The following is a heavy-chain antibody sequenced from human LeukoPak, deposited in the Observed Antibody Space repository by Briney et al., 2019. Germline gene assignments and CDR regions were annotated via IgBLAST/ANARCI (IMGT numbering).Heavy chain of an antibody. CDR3: ARDESSGYYPHYFDY. CDR1: GGTFSSYG. Sequence: ASVKVSCKASGGTFSSYGISWVRQAPGQGLEWMGWISAYNGNTNYAQKLQGRVTMTTDTSTSTAYMELRSLRSDDTAVYYCARDESSGYYPHYFDYWGQGTLVTVSS. CDR2: ISAYNGNT. J-gene: IGHJ4*02. V-gene: IGHV1-18*01. D-gene: IGHD3-22*01.